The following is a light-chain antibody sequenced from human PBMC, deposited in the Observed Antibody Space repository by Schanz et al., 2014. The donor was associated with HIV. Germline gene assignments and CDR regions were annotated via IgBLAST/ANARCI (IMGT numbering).Light chain of an antibody. Sequence: QSVLTQPPSVSGAPGQRVTISCTGSSSNIGAGYHVQWYQQLPGTAPKLLIYGNSNRPSGVPDRFSGSKSGTSASLAITGLQAEDEADYYCCSYAGPTTLIFGGGTKLTVL. CDR1: SSNIGAGYH. CDR2: GNS. J-gene: IGLJ2*01. V-gene: IGLV1-40*01. CDR3: CSYAGPTTLI.